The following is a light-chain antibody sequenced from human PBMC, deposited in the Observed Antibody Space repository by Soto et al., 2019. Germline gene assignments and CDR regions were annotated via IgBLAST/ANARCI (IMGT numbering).Light chain of an antibody. CDR3: ATWDDSLHGYV. J-gene: IGLJ1*01. Sequence: QSVLTQPPSASGTPGQRVTISCSGSNSNIGSNKVNWYQQLPGTAPKLLIYTSTQRPSGVPDRFSGSKSGTSASLAISGLQSEDEADYYCATWDDSLHGYVFGTGTKVTVL. CDR2: TST. CDR1: NSNIGSNK. V-gene: IGLV1-44*01.